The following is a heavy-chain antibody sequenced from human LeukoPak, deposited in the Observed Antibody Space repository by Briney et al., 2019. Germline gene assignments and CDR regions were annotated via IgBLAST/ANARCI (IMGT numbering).Heavy chain of an antibody. D-gene: IGHD3-10*01. CDR1: GGSISNYY. CDR2: IYYSGST. Sequence: SETLSLTCTVSGGSISNYYWSWIRQPPGKGLEWIGYIYYSGSTNYNPSLKSRLTISVDMSKNQVSLKLSSVTAADTAVYYCARIITIIRGFDPWGQGTLVTVSS. CDR3: ARIITIIRGFDP. V-gene: IGHV4-59*01. J-gene: IGHJ5*02.